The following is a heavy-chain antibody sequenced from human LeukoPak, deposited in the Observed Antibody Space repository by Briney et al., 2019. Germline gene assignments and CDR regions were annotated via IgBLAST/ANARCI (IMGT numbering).Heavy chain of an antibody. Sequence: ESLKISCKGSGYSFTSYWIGWVRQMPGKGLEWMGIIYPGDSDTRYSPSFQGQVTISADKSISTAYLQWSSLKASDTAMYYCARTSRGYSYGYPNDYWGQRTLVTVSS. CDR1: GYSFTSYW. CDR3: ARTSRGYSYGYPNDY. CDR2: IYPGDSDT. D-gene: IGHD5-18*01. J-gene: IGHJ4*02. V-gene: IGHV5-51*01.